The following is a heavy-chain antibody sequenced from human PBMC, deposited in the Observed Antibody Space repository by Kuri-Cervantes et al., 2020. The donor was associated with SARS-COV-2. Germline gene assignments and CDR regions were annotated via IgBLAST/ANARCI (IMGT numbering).Heavy chain of an antibody. V-gene: IGHV3-23*01. D-gene: IGHD3-22*01. Sequence: GESLKISCAASGFTFSDYYMSWIRQAPGKGLEWVSAISGSGGSTYYADSVKGRFTISRDNSKNTLYLQMNSLRAEDTAVYYCAKSYYYDGSGYYYVFNTYYFDYWGQGTLVTVSS. CDR1: GFTFSDYY. CDR3: AKSYYYDGSGYYYVFNTYYFDY. CDR2: ISGSGGST. J-gene: IGHJ4*02.